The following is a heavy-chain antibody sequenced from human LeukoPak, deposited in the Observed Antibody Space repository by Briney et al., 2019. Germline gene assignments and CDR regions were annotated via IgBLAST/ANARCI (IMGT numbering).Heavy chain of an antibody. CDR1: GGTFSSYA. D-gene: IGHD6-13*01. Sequence: GASVKVSFKASGGTFSSYAISWVRQAPGQGLEWMGGIIPIFGTANYAQKFQGRVTITADKSTSTAYMELSSLRSEDTAVYYCARSGPFAAAGNWFDPWGQGTLVTVSS. V-gene: IGHV1-69*06. J-gene: IGHJ5*02. CDR3: ARSGPFAAAGNWFDP. CDR2: IIPIFGTA.